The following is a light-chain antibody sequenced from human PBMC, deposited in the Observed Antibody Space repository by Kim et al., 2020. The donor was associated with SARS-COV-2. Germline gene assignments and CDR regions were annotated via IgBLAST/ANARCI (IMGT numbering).Light chain of an antibody. CDR2: DAT. Sequence: ASIGDRVTITCQASQDINDYLDWYQQKPGKVPKLLIYDATRLETGVPSRFSGSGSGTYFTLTISSLQPEDIATCYCHQYDKFPQTFGQGTKVEIK. CDR3: HQYDKFPQT. J-gene: IGKJ1*01. V-gene: IGKV1-33*01. CDR1: QDINDY.